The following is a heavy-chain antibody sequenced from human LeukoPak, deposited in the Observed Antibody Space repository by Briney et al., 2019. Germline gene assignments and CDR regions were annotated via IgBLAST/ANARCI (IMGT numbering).Heavy chain of an antibody. CDR2: ISYDGSDK. CDR3: AKNAHYQGYSYGGIDY. CDR1: GFTFSSYG. J-gene: IGHJ4*02. Sequence: GGSLRLSCAASGFTFSSYGMHWVRQAPGKGLEWVAVISYDGSDKYSADSVKGRFTTSRDNSKNTLYLQMNSLRAEDTAVYYCAKNAHYQGYSYGGIDYWGQGTLVTVSS. V-gene: IGHV3-30*18. D-gene: IGHD5-18*01.